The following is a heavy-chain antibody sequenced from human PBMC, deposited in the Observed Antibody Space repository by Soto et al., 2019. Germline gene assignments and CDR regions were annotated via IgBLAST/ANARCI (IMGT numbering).Heavy chain of an antibody. CDR2: IYYSGST. Sequence: QMQLQESGPGLVKPSETLSLTCTVSGGSISSSSYYWGWIRQPPGKGLEWIGSIYYSGSTYYNPSLKRRVTMSADTSKNQSCLKLSSVTAADTAVYYCARPSGSYLYYFDYWGQGTLVTVSS. V-gene: IGHV4-39*01. CDR1: GGSISSSSYY. CDR3: ARPSGSYLYYFDY. D-gene: IGHD1-26*01. J-gene: IGHJ4*02.